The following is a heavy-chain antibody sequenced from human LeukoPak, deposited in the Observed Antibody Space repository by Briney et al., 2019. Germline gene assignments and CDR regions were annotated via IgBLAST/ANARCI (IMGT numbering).Heavy chain of an antibody. V-gene: IGHV1-69*13. Sequence: GASVKVSCKASGYTFTSYDINWVRQAPGQGLEWMGGIIPIFGTANYAQKFQGRVTITADDSTSTAYMELSSLRSEDTAVYYCARCLGGSCYLFDYWGQGTLVTVSS. CDR1: GYTFTSYD. CDR2: IIPIFGTA. CDR3: ARCLGGSCYLFDY. J-gene: IGHJ4*02. D-gene: IGHD2-15*01.